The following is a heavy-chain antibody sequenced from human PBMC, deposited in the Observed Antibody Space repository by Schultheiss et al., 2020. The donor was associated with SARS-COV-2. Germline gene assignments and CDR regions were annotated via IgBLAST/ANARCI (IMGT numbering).Heavy chain of an antibody. V-gene: IGHV3-7*01. D-gene: IGHD1-26*01. Sequence: GGSLRLSCAASGFTFSSYAMSWVRQAPGKGLEWVANIKQDGSEKYYVDSVKGRFTISRDNSKNTLYLQMNSLRAEDTAVYYCARHVEEVGASTDFDYWGQGTLVTVSS. CDR1: GFTFSSYA. CDR2: IKQDGSEK. J-gene: IGHJ4*02. CDR3: ARHVEEVGASTDFDY.